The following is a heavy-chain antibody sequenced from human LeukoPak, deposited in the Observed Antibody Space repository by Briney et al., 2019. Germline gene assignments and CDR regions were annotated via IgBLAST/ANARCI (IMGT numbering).Heavy chain of an antibody. CDR3: ARDRGYNYYDSSGYYYYMDV. CDR1: GGTFSSYA. D-gene: IGHD3-22*01. J-gene: IGHJ6*03. Sequence: ASVKVSCKPSGGTFSSYAISWVRQAPGQGLEWMGGIIPIFGTANYAQKFQGRVTITTDESTSTAYMELSSLRSEDTAVYYCARDRGYNYYDSSGYYYYMDVWGKGTTVTVSS. CDR2: IIPIFGTA. V-gene: IGHV1-69*05.